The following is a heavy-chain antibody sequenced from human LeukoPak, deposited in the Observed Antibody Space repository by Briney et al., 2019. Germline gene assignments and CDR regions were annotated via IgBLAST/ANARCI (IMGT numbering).Heavy chain of an antibody. CDR2: IIPIFGTA. D-gene: IGHD5-18*01. CDR1: GGTFSSYA. CDR3: ARVLGIQLWSVYFDY. Sequence: SVKVSCKASGGTFSSYAISWVRQAPGQGLEWMGGIIPIFGTANYAQKFQGRVTITTDESTSTAYLELSSLRSEDTAVYYCARVLGIQLWSVYFDYWGQGTLVTVSS. V-gene: IGHV1-69*05. J-gene: IGHJ4*02.